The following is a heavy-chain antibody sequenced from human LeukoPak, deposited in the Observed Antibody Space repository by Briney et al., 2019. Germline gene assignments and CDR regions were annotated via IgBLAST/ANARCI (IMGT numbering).Heavy chain of an antibody. CDR2: MNPNSGNT. CDR3: ARDIVVVPAAIRYYYYGMDV. Sequence: GDSVKVSCKASGYTFTSYDINWVRQATGQGLEWMGWMNPNSGNTGYAQKFQGRVTMTRNTSISTAYMELSSLRSEDTAVYYCARDIVVVPAAIRYYYYGMDVWGQGTTVTVSS. CDR1: GYTFTSYD. J-gene: IGHJ6*02. V-gene: IGHV1-8*01. D-gene: IGHD2-2*01.